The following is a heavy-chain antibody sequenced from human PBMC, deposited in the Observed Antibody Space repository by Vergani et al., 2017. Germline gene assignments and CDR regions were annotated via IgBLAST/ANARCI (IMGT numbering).Heavy chain of an antibody. CDR2: IKQDGSEK. Sequence: EVQLVESGGGLVKPGGSLRLSCAASGFTFSSYSMNWVRQAPGKGLEWVANIKQDGSEKYYVDSVKGRFTISRDNAKNSLYLQMNSLRAEDTAVYYCARDFGDYWGQGTLVTVSS. D-gene: IGHD3-10*01. CDR3: ARDFGDY. CDR1: GFTFSSYS. J-gene: IGHJ4*02. V-gene: IGHV3-7*03.